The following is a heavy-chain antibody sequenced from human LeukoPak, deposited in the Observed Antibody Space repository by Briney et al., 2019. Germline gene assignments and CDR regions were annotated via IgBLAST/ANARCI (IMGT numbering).Heavy chain of an antibody. Sequence: SETLSLTCAVHGGSFSDQYWSWIRQSPGKGLEWIGEINHGGRINYNPSLKSRVTISIDTSMMQFSLKLTSVTAADTAVYYCARGEALCDSWSQGILVTVSS. J-gene: IGHJ4*02. CDR1: GGSFSDQY. CDR3: ARGEALCDS. D-gene: IGHD3-3*01. V-gene: IGHV4-34*01. CDR2: INHGGRI.